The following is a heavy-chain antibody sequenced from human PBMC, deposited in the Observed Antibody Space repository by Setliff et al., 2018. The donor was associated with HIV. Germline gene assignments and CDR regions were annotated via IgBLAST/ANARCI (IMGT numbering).Heavy chain of an antibody. CDR3: TTEKRGSGAYNFDH. V-gene: IGHV3-15*01. J-gene: IGHJ4*02. Sequence: LRLSCAASGFTFHNIWMHWVRQAPGKGLEWVGRIKSRTDGGTTDYSAPVKGRFTISIDDSKNTLYLVMNGLKTEDTALYYCTTEKRGSGAYNFDHWGQGTLVTVSS. CDR1: GFTFHNIW. D-gene: IGHD5-12*01. CDR2: IKSRTDGGTT.